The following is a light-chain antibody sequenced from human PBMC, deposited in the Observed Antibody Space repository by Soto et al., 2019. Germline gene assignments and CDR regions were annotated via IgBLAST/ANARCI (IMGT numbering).Light chain of an antibody. V-gene: IGKV1-5*03. Sequence: DIQMTQSPSTLSASVGDRVTITCRASQSISVWLAWFQQKPGNAPKLLIYKASTLESGVPSRFSGSGSGTEFTLTISSLQPYDSATYYCHQYNNRWTFGQGTKVEI. J-gene: IGKJ1*01. CDR2: KAS. CDR1: QSISVW. CDR3: HQYNNRWT.